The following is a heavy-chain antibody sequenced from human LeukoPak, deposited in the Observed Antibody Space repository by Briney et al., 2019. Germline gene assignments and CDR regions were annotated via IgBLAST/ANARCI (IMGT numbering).Heavy chain of an antibody. D-gene: IGHD2-15*01. J-gene: IGHJ4*02. CDR2: IYPDDSDA. CDR1: GYDLSSYW. Sequence: GESLKISCKGYGYDLSSYWIAWVRQMTGRGLEWMGFIYPDDSDARYSPSFQGQVTFSADKSINTAYLQWSSLKASDTAFYYCARRFCSGGSCYDYWGQGTLVTVSS. V-gene: IGHV5-51*01. CDR3: ARRFCSGGSCYDY.